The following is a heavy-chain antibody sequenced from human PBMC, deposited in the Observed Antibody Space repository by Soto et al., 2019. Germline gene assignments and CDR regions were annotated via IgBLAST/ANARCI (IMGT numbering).Heavy chain of an antibody. J-gene: IGHJ5*02. Sequence: EVQLLESGGGLVQPGGSLRLSCAASGFTFSTYTLTWVRQAPGKGLEWVSAISGSGGNTYYTDSVKGRFTISRDNPKNTLYLQMNSLRAEDTATYYCAKVASTVNMINWFDPWGQGTLVTVSS. D-gene: IGHD4-17*01. CDR2: ISGSGGNT. CDR1: GFTFSTYT. CDR3: AKVASTVNMINWFDP. V-gene: IGHV3-23*01.